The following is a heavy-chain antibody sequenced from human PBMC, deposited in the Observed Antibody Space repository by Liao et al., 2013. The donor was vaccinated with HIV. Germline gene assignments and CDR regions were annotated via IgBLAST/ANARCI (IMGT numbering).Heavy chain of an antibody. V-gene: IGHV4-4*07. CDR2: IYSSGSA. Sequence: QVQLQESGPGLVKPSETLSLTCTVSGGSISSYYWSWIRQPAGKGLEWIGRIYSSGSANYNPSLKSRVTMSVDTSKNQFSLALASVTAADTAVYYCVRGNSRELDSWGPGIRSPSPQ. J-gene: IGHJ4*02. CDR3: VRGNSRELDS. CDR1: GGSISSYY. D-gene: IGHD2/OR15-2a*01.